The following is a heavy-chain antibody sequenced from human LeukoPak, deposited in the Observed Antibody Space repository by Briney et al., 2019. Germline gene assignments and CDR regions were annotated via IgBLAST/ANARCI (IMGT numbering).Heavy chain of an antibody. CDR2: IPFDGTNT. CDR1: GFTFSSYA. CDR3: ARDLSGVTGYTYGRGIDY. J-gene: IGHJ4*02. D-gene: IGHD5-18*01. Sequence: GGSLRLSCVASGFTFSSYAIHWVRQAPGKGLEWVAVIPFDGTNTYYADFVKGRFTISRDNSKNTLYLQMNSLRAEDTAVYYCARDLSGVTGYTYGRGIDYWGQGTLVTVSS. V-gene: IGHV3-30*04.